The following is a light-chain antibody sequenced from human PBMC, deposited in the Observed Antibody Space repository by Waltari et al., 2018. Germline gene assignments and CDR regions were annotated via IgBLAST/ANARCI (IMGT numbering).Light chain of an antibody. CDR1: QSVGRS. J-gene: IGKJ1*01. Sequence: EIVLTQSPATLSLSPGDSATLSCRASQSVGRSLAWYQQNPGQAPRLALYAASNRATGIPDRFSGSNSGTDFSLTISSLEAEDFAVYYCQQRSIWPWTFGLGTKVEVK. CDR2: AAS. CDR3: QQRSIWPWT. V-gene: IGKV3-11*01.